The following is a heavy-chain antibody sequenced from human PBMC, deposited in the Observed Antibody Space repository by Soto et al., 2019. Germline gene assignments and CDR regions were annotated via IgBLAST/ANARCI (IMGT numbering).Heavy chain of an antibody. D-gene: IGHD6-13*01. J-gene: IGHJ4*02. V-gene: IGHV3-66*01. CDR1: GFTFSDYE. CDR2: IYSGGST. CDR3: AREGEQQLHFDY. Sequence: PGGSLRLSCAASGFTFSDYEMGWIRQAPGKGLEWVSVIYSGGSTYYADSVKGRFTISRDNSKNTLYLQMNSLRAEDTAVYYCAREGEQQLHFDYWGQGTLVTVSS.